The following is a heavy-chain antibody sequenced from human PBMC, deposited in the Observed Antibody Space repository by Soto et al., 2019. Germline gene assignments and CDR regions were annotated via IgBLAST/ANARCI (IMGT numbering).Heavy chain of an antibody. J-gene: IGHJ4*02. CDR2: INAGTGNI. CDR3: ATDPFYDSSGYYSLYFDY. V-gene: IGHV1-3*01. D-gene: IGHD3-22*01. CDR1: GYTLTNFA. Sequence: QVQLIQSGAEVTKPGASVKVSCKASGYTLTNFAMHWVRQAPGQRLAWMGWINAGTGNIKYSQKFQDRVSITRDTSASTTYMELSSLISEDTAVYYCATDPFYDSSGYYSLYFDYWGQGTLVTVSS.